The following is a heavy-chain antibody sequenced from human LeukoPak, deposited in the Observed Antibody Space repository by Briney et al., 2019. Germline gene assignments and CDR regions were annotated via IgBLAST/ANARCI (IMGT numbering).Heavy chain of an antibody. D-gene: IGHD3-9*01. V-gene: IGHV1-18*01. CDR1: GYTFTSYG. Sequence: ALVKVSCKASGYTFTSYGISWVRQAPGQGLEWMGWISAYNGNTNYAQKLQGRVTMTTDTSTSTAYMQLRSLRSDDTAVYYCARGGDILTGYYYSDNWFDPWGQGTLVTVSS. J-gene: IGHJ5*02. CDR2: ISAYNGNT. CDR3: ARGGDILTGYYYSDNWFDP.